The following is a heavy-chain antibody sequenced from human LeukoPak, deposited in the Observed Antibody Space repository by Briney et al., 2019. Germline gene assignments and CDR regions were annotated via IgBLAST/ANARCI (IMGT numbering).Heavy chain of an antibody. CDR2: INPNSGGT. Sequence: ASVKVSCKASGYTFTGYYMHWVRQAPGQGLEWMGRINPNSGGTNYAQKFQGRVTMTRDTSISTAYMELIRLRSDDTAVYYCAITYSSVAFDYWGQGTLVTVSS. CDR3: AITYSSVAFDY. D-gene: IGHD6-19*01. CDR1: GYTFTGYY. V-gene: IGHV1-2*06. J-gene: IGHJ4*02.